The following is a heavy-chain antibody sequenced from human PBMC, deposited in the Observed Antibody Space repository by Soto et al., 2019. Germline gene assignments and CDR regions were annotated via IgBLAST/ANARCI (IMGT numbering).Heavy chain of an antibody. CDR1: GGTFSSYA. Sequence: ASVKVSCKASGGTFSSYAISWVRQAPGQGLEWMGGIIPIFGTANYAQKFQGRVTITADESTGTAYMELSSLRSEDTAVYYCARDSPSPYSSQNYYFDYWGQGTLVTVSS. V-gene: IGHV1-69*13. CDR3: ARDSPSPYSSQNYYFDY. J-gene: IGHJ4*02. D-gene: IGHD6-13*01. CDR2: IIPIFGTA.